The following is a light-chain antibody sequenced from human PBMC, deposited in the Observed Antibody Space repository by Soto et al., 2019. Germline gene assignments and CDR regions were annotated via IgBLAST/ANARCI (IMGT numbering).Light chain of an antibody. CDR3: QQYGGSPPIT. J-gene: IGKJ5*01. CDR1: QGISNY. Sequence: DIQMTQSPSSLSASVGDRVTITCRASQGISNYLAWYQQKPGKVPKLLIYAASTLQSGVPSRFSGSGSGTDFTLTISRLEPEDFAVYFCQQYGGSPPITFGQGTRLDMK. V-gene: IGKV1-27*01. CDR2: AAS.